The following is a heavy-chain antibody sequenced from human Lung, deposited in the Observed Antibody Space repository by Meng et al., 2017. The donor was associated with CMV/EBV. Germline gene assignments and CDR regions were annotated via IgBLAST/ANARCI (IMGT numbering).Heavy chain of an antibody. CDR3: ARWTSGRCDY. V-gene: IGHV3-72*01. D-gene: IGHD6-19*01. Sequence: GGSLRLXXAASGFTCSDHYMDWVRQAPGKGLEWVGRIRNKANRDTTEYAASVKGRFTISRDDSRNSLYLQMNSLKTEDTAVYYCARWTSGRCDYWGQGTLVXVSS. CDR1: GFTCSDHY. CDR2: IRNKANRDTT. J-gene: IGHJ4*02.